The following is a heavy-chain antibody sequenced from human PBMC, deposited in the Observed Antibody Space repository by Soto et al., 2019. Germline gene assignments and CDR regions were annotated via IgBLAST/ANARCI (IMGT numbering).Heavy chain of an antibody. Sequence: ASVKVSCKASGYTFTGYYMHWVRQAPGQGLEWIGWINPNSGGTNYAQKFQGWVTMTRDTSITTAYMELSRMRSDDTAVYYCGRGLSYSSSSVIDYWGQGTLVTVSS. J-gene: IGHJ4*02. V-gene: IGHV1-2*04. CDR1: GYTFTGYY. CDR2: INPNSGGT. CDR3: GRGLSYSSSSVIDY. D-gene: IGHD6-6*01.